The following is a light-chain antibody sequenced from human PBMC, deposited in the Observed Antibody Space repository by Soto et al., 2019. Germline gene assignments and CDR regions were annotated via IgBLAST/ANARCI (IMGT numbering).Light chain of an antibody. V-gene: IGLV2-8*01. CDR1: SSDVGAYNY. Sequence: HSALTQPPSASGSPGQSVTISCTGTSSDVGAYNYVSWYQQHPGKAPELMIYDVSKRPSGVPDRFSGSKSGNTASLTVSGLQGEDEADYYCSSYAGSSWVFGGGTKLTVL. J-gene: IGLJ3*02. CDR3: SSYAGSSWV. CDR2: DVS.